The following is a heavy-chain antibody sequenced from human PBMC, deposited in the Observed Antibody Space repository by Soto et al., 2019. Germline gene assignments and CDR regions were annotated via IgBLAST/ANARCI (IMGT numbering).Heavy chain of an antibody. CDR1: GYPFVSYA. CDR3: AREPLVAFDF. CDR2: INAGDGVT. D-gene: IGHD2-15*01. J-gene: IGHJ4*02. V-gene: IGHV1-3*01. Sequence: ASVKVSCKASGYPFVSYALHWVRQAPGQSLEWMGWINAGDGVTKYAQKFQGRVIITRDTSARTAYMELTSLTSEDTAVYYCAREPLVAFDFWGQGTLVTVSS.